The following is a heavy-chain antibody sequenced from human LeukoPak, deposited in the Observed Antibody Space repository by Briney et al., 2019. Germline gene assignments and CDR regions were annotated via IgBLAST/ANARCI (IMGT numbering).Heavy chain of an antibody. D-gene: IGHD2-21*02. V-gene: IGHV1-8*03. CDR3: ARVCGGDCYHYDAFDI. CDR2: MNPNSGNT. CDR1: GYSFTKYV. J-gene: IGHJ3*02. Sequence: ASVKVSCKASGYSFTKYVVNWVRQATGQGLEWMGWMNPNSGNTGYAQKFQGRVTITRNTSISTAYMELSSLRSADTAVYYCARVCGGDCYHYDAFDIWGQGTMVTVSS.